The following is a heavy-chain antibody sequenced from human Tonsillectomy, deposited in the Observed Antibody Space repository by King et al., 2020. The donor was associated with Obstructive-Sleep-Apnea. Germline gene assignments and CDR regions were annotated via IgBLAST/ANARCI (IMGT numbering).Heavy chain of an antibody. CDR1: GYTFTSYY. Sequence: QLVQSGAEVKKPGASVKVSCKASGYTFTSYYMHWVRQAPGQGLEWMGIINPSGGSTSYAQKFQGRVTMTRDTSTSTVYMELSSLRSEDTAVYYCARREGCCSSTSCYDYYYGMDVWGQGTTVTVSS. CDR2: INPSGGST. V-gene: IGHV1-46*01. D-gene: IGHD2-2*01. CDR3: ARREGCCSSTSCYDYYYGMDV. J-gene: IGHJ6*02.